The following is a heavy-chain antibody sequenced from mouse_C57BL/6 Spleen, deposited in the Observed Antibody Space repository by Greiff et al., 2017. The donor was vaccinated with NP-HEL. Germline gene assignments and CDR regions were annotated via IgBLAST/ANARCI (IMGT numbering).Heavy chain of an antibody. D-gene: IGHD2-4*01. J-gene: IGHJ1*03. CDR1: GYAFTNYL. CDR3: ASLGDDYDRGYFDV. Sequence: LVESGAELVRPGTSVKVSCKASGYAFTNYLIEWVKQRPGQGLEWIGVINPGSGGTNYNEKFKGKATLTADKSSSTAYMQLSSLTSEDSAVYFCASLGDDYDRGYFDVWGTGTTVTVSS. CDR2: INPGSGGT. V-gene: IGHV1-54*01.